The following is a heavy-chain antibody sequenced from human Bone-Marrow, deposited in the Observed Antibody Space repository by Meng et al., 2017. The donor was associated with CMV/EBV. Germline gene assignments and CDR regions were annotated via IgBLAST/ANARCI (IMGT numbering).Heavy chain of an antibody. Sequence: ASVKVSCKASGYTFTSYGISWVRQAPGQGLEWMGWINPNSGGTNYAQKFQGRVTMTRDTSISTAYMELSRLRSDDTAVYYCARGPRIAVAGETSKSSRYYYGMDVWGQGTTVTVSS. J-gene: IGHJ6*02. D-gene: IGHD6-19*01. CDR1: GYTFTSYG. CDR2: INPNSGGT. CDR3: ARGPRIAVAGETSKSSRYYYGMDV. V-gene: IGHV1-2*02.